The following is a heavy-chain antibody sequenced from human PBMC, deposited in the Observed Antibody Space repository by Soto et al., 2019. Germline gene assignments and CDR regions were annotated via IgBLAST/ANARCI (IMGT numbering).Heavy chain of an antibody. CDR3: ARDGAYYYFWSGHYYYYYMDV. J-gene: IGHJ6*03. Sequence: EVQLVESGGGLVQPGGSLRLSCAASGFTFSDHYMDWVRQAPGKGLEWVGRTRNKANSYTTEYAASGKGRFTISRDDSKTSLYLQMSSLKTEDTAVYYCARDGAYYYFWSGHYYYYYMDVWGKGTTVTVSS. CDR1: GFTFSDHY. CDR2: TRNKANSYTT. V-gene: IGHV3-72*01. D-gene: IGHD3-3*01.